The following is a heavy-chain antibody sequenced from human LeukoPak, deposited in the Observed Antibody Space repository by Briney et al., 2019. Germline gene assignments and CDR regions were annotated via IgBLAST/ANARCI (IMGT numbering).Heavy chain of an antibody. CDR1: GGTFSSYA. CDR3: ARTRTILAVAGTPYFDY. CDR2: IIPIFGTA. J-gene: IGHJ4*02. Sequence: SVKVSCKASGGTFSSYAINWVRQAPGQGLERMGGIIPIFGTANYAQKFQGRVTITADESTSTAYMELSSLRSEDTAVYYCARTRTILAVAGTPYFDYWGQGTLVTVSS. D-gene: IGHD6-19*01. V-gene: IGHV1-69*13.